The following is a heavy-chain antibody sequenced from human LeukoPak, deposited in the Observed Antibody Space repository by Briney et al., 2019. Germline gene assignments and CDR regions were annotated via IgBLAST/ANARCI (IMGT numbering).Heavy chain of an antibody. J-gene: IGHJ4*02. CDR3: ATVGYGLYYFNY. Sequence: ASVKVSCKVSGYTLVELSMHWVRQAPGKGLEWMGAFDPEDGKTIYAHKLQGRVTITEDTSTDTAYLELSSLKSDDTAVYYCATVGYGLYYFNYWGQGTLVTVSS. V-gene: IGHV1-24*01. CDR1: GYTLVELS. D-gene: IGHD5-18*01. CDR2: FDPEDGKT.